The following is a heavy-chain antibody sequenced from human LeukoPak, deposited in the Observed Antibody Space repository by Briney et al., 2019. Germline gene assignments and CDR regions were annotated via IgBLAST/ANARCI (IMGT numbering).Heavy chain of an antibody. V-gene: IGHV4-38-2*02. J-gene: IGHJ2*01. CDR2: IYHSGST. CDR3: AREARWYFDL. CDR1: GYSISSGYY. Sequence: PSETLSLTCTVSGYSISSGYYWGWIRQPPGKGLEWIGSIYHSGSTYYNPSLRSRVTISVDTSKNQFSLKLSSVTAADTAVYYCAREARWYFDLWGRGTLVTVSS.